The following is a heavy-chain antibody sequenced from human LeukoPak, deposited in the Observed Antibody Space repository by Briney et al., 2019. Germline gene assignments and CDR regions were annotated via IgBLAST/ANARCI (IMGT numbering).Heavy chain of an antibody. V-gene: IGHV4-39*01. CDR2: IYYSGST. CDR1: GDSISSTNYY. J-gene: IGHJ4*02. Sequence: SETLSLTCTVSGDSISSTNYYWGWIRQPPGKGLEWIGSIYYSGSTYYNPSLESRVTISVDTSKNQFSLKLSSVTAADTAVYYCARGPSGYHNTGGQGTLVTVSS. CDR3: ARGPSGYHNT. D-gene: IGHD5-12*01.